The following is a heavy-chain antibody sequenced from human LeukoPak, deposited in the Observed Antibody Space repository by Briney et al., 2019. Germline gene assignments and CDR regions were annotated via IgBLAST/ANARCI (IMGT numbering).Heavy chain of an antibody. J-gene: IGHJ1*01. CDR3: AKVDRSASIVVVVAATGEYFQH. CDR1: GFTFSSYA. D-gene: IGHD2-15*01. V-gene: IGHV3-23*01. CDR2: ISGSGGST. Sequence: GGSLRLSCAASGFTFSSYAMSWVRQAPGKGLEWVSAISGSGGSTYYADSVKGRFTISRDNSKNTLYLQMNSLRAEDTAVYYCAKVDRSASIVVVVAATGEYFQHWGQGTLVTVSS.